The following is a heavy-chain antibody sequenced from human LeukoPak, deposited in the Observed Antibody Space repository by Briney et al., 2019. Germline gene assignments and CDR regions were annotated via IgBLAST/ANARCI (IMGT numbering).Heavy chain of an antibody. CDR3: ARLGGSSWYFDAFDI. Sequence: SETLSLTCTVSGGSISSYYWSWIRQPPGKGLEWIGYIYTSGSTNYNPSLKSRVTISVDTSKNQFSLKLRSVTAADTAVYYCARLGGSSWYFDAFDIWGQGTMVTVSS. CDR2: IYTSGST. J-gene: IGHJ3*02. D-gene: IGHD6-13*01. CDR1: GGSISSYY. V-gene: IGHV4-4*09.